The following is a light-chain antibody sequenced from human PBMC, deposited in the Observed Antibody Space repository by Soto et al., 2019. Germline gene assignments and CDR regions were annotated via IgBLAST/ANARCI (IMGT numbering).Light chain of an antibody. CDR1: QSISSW. Sequence: DIQMTQSPSTLSASVGDRVTITCRASQSISSWLAWYQQKPGKAPQLLIYDASSLESGVPSWFSGSGSGTEFTLTISSLQPDDFATYYCHQYKSYSTFGQGTKLEIK. CDR3: HQYKSYST. CDR2: DAS. V-gene: IGKV1-5*01. J-gene: IGKJ2*01.